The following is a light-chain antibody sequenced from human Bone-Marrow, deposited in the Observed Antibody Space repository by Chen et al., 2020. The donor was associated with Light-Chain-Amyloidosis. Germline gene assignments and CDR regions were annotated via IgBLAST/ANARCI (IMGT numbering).Light chain of an antibody. CDR3: QQYNNWPPLT. V-gene: IGKV3-15*01. J-gene: IGKJ4*01. CDR1: QSVSSN. Sequence: EIVMTQSPATPSVSPGERATLSCRASQSVSSNLAWYQQKPGQAPRLLIYGASTRATGIPARFSGSGSGTEFTLTISSLQSEDFAVYYCQQYNNWPPLTLGGGTKVEIK. CDR2: GAS.